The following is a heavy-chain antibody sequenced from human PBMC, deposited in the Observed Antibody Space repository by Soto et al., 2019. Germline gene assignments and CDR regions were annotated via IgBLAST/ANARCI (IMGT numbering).Heavy chain of an antibody. CDR3: VRDRSGSYLEGFDY. CDR1: GFTFSSFW. V-gene: IGHV3-7*01. CDR2: IKQDGSEK. Sequence: GGSLRLSCAASGFTFSSFWMTWVRQAPGKGLEWVANIKQDGSEKNYVDSVKGRFTISRDNARNSLFLEMKSLRSEDTAVYSCVRDRSGSYLEGFDYWGQGTLVTVSS. D-gene: IGHD1-26*01. J-gene: IGHJ4*02.